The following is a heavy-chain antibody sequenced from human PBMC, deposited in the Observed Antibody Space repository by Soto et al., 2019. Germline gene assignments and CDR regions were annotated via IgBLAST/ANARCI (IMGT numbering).Heavy chain of an antibody. V-gene: IGHV1-3*01. J-gene: IGHJ6*02. CDR3: ARAGVRRLTAYYFYAMDV. D-gene: IGHD3-9*01. CDR2: ISAGNGDT. CDR1: GYTFTSYG. Sequence: ASVKVSCKASGYTFTSYGISWVRQAPGQSLEWMGRISAGNGDTKYSQKLQVRVTITRDTSASTVYMELSSLRSEDTAVYYCARAGVRRLTAYYFYAMDVWGRGTTVTVSS.